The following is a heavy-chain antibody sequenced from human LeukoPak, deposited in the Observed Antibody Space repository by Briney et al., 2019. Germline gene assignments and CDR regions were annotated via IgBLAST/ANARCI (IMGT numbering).Heavy chain of an antibody. J-gene: IGHJ1*01. V-gene: IGHV3-30-3*01. CDR1: GFTFSSYA. CDR3: ARDLSDYDFWSGPGEK. CDR2: ISYDGSNK. Sequence: HSGGSLRLPCAASGFTFSSYAMHWVRQAPGKGLEWVAVISYDGSNKYYADSVKGRFTISRDNSKNTLYLQMNSLRAEDTAVYYCARDLSDYDFWSGPGEKWGQGTLVTVSS. D-gene: IGHD3-3*01.